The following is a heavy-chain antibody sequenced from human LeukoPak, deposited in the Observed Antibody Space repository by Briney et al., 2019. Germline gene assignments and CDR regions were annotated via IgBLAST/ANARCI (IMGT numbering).Heavy chain of an antibody. Sequence: SETLSLTCTVSGGSISSSSYYWGWIRQPPGEGLEWIGSIYYSGSTYYNPSLKSRVTISVDTSKNQFSLKLSSVTAADTAVYYCARSSRNVLLWFGDRFDPWGQGTLVTVSS. V-gene: IGHV4-39*01. J-gene: IGHJ5*02. CDR1: GGSISSSSYY. CDR2: IYYSGST. CDR3: ARSSRNVLLWFGDRFDP. D-gene: IGHD3-10*01.